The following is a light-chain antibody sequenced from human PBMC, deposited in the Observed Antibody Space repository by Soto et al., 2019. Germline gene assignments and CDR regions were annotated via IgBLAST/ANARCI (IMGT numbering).Light chain of an antibody. J-gene: IGKJ1*01. Sequence: DIQMTQSPSTLSASVGDRVTITCRASQIISGWLAWYQQKPGKAPKLLIYNASSLKSGVPSRFSGSGFGTEFTLTIASLQPDDFATYYCQQYETFSGTFGPGTKVDIK. V-gene: IGKV1-5*01. CDR3: QQYETFSGT. CDR2: NAS. CDR1: QIISGW.